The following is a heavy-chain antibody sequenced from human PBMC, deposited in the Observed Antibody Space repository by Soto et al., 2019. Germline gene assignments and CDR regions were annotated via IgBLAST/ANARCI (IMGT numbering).Heavy chain of an antibody. V-gene: IGHV4-31*03. D-gene: IGHD3-10*01. CDR1: GGSINSGGYY. J-gene: IGHJ4*02. CDR2: IYYTGRT. CDR3: ARVSWFGEFRYPFDS. Sequence: PSETLSLTCTVPGGSINSGGYYWSWTRQHPGKGLEWIGLIYYTGRTNYNPSLRSRTAISVDTSKNQFSLNLRSVTAADTAVYYCARVSWFGEFRYPFDSWGQGTPVTVSS.